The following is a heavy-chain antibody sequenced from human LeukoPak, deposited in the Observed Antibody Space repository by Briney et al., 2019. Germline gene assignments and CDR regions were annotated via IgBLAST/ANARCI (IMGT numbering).Heavy chain of an antibody. Sequence: GGSLRLSCAASGFTFSSYWMHWVRQAPGKGLVWVSRINSDGSSTSYADSVKGRFTISRDNAKNTLYLQMNSLRAEDTAVYYCARVSIAVAVHFDYWGQETLVTVSP. V-gene: IGHV3-74*01. D-gene: IGHD6-19*01. CDR1: GFTFSSYW. J-gene: IGHJ4*02. CDR2: INSDGSST. CDR3: ARVSIAVAVHFDY.